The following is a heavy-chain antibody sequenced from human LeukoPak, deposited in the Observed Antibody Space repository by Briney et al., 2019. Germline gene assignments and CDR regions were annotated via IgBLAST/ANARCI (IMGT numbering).Heavy chain of an antibody. CDR2: IYYSGST. Sequence: SETLSLTCTVSGGSISSGDYYWSWIRQPPGKGLEWIGYIYYSGSTYYNPSLKSRVTISVDTSKNQFSLKLSSVTVADTAVYYCARLDSGSYVGYWGQGTLVTVSS. V-gene: IGHV4-30-4*08. D-gene: IGHD3-10*01. CDR3: ARLDSGSYVGY. J-gene: IGHJ4*02. CDR1: GGSISSGDYY.